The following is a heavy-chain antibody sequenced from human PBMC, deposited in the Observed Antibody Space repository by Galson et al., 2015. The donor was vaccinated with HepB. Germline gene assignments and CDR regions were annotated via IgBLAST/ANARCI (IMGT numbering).Heavy chain of an antibody. Sequence: SLRLSCAASGFTFSSYGMHWVRQAPGKGLEGVAVIWYDGSNKYYADSVKGRFTISRDNSKNTLYLQMNSLRAEDTAVYYCARDGVEVLRYFVGSYYMDVWGKGTTVTVSS. V-gene: IGHV3-33*01. J-gene: IGHJ6*03. CDR1: GFTFSSYG. D-gene: IGHD3-9*01. CDR2: IWYDGSNK. CDR3: ARDGVEVLRYFVGSYYMDV.